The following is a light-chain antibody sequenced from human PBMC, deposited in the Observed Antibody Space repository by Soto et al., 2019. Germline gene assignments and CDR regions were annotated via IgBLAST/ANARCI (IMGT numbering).Light chain of an antibody. Sequence: DIQMTQSPSTLSASVGDRVTITCRASQSISSWLAWYQQKPGKGPKLLIYDASSLESGVPSRFSGSGSGTEFTLTISSLQPDDFATYYCQQHGTFGQATKVDI. CDR2: DAS. V-gene: IGKV1-5*01. J-gene: IGKJ1*01. CDR1: QSISSW. CDR3: QQHGT.